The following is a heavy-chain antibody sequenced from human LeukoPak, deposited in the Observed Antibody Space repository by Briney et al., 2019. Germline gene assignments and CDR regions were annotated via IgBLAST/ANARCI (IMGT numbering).Heavy chain of an antibody. D-gene: IGHD3-16*01. J-gene: IGHJ5*02. CDR3: ARSWGAYNWFDP. V-gene: IGHV1-2*02. Sequence: GASVKVSCKASGYTFTGYYMHWVRQAPGQGLEWMGWINPNSGGTNYAQKFQGRVTITRNTSISTAYMELSSLRSEDTAVYYCARSWGAYNWFDPWGQGTLVTVSS. CDR2: INPNSGGT. CDR1: GYTFTGYY.